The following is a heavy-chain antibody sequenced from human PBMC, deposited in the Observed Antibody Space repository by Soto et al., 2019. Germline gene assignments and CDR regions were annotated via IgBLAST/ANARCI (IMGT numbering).Heavy chain of an antibody. V-gene: IGHV3-53*01. J-gene: IGHJ4*02. Sequence: PGGSLRLSCAASGFTVSSNYMSWVRQAPGKGLEWVSVIYGGGSTYHADSVKGRFTISRDNSKNTLYLQMNSLRAEDTAVYYCARGIAAAGTFDDWGQGTLVTVSS. CDR3: ARGIAAAGTFDD. CDR2: IYGGGST. D-gene: IGHD6-13*01. CDR1: GFTVSSNY.